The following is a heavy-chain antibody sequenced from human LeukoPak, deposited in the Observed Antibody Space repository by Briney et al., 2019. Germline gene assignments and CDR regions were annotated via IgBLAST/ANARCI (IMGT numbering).Heavy chain of an antibody. D-gene: IGHD6-13*01. V-gene: IGHV1-69*13. CDR2: IIPIFGTA. CDR1: GGTFSSYA. Sequence: GASVKVSCKASGGTFSSYAISWVRQAPGQGLEWMGGIIPIFGTANYAQKFQGRVTITADESTSTAYMELSSLRFEDTAVYYCARDRVGSWYFDYWGQGTLVTVSS. CDR3: ARDRVGSWYFDY. J-gene: IGHJ4*02.